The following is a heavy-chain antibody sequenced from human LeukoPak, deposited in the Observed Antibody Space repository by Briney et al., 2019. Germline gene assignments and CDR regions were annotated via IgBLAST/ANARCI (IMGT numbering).Heavy chain of an antibody. D-gene: IGHD2-15*01. V-gene: IGHV4-61*02. CDR3: ARLYCSGGSCYPDY. CDR1: GGSISSGSYY. CDR2: IYTSGST. Sequence: SETLSLTCTVSGGSISSGSYYWSWIRQPAGKGLEWIGRIYTSGSTNYNPSLKSRVTISVDTSKNQFSLKLSSVTAADTAVYYCARLYCSGGSCYPDYWGQGTLVTVSS. J-gene: IGHJ4*02.